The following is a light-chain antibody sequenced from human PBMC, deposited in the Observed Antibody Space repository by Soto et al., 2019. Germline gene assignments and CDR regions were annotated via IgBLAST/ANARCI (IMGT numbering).Light chain of an antibody. CDR1: SSDVGGSNY. Sequence: QSALTQPASVSGSPGQSITISCTGTSSDVGGSNYVSWYQQLPGKAPKLMIYDVSDRPSGVPDRFSGSKSGNTASLTVSGLQADDEADYYCSSYAGSNKSVFGTGTKVTVL. J-gene: IGLJ1*01. CDR3: SSYAGSNKSV. V-gene: IGLV2-8*01. CDR2: DVS.